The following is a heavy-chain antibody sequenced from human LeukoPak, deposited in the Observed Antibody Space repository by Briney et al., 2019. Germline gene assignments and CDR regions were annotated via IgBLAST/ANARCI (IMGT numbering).Heavy chain of an antibody. J-gene: IGHJ4*02. Sequence: PGGSLRLSCAASGFTFSSYEMNWVRQAPGKGLEWVSYISSSGSTIYYADSVKGRFTISRDNAKNSLYLQMNSLRAEDTAVYYCARVGATGYYFDYWGQGTLVTVSS. V-gene: IGHV3-48*03. CDR1: GFTFSSYE. D-gene: IGHD1-26*01. CDR2: ISSSGSTI. CDR3: ARVGATGYYFDY.